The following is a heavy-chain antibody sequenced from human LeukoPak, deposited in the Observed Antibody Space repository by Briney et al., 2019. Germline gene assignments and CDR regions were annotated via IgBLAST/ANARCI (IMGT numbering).Heavy chain of an antibody. Sequence: PSETLSLTCTVSGGSIGSYYWSWIRQPAGKGLGWIGRIYTSGSTNYNPSPKSRVTMSVDTSRNQFSLKLSSVTAADTDVYYCARVPYDNYGMDVWGQRTTVSVSS. CDR3: ARVPYDNYGMDV. CDR2: IYTSGST. V-gene: IGHV4-4*07. D-gene: IGHD4/OR15-4a*01. J-gene: IGHJ6*02. CDR1: GGSIGSYY.